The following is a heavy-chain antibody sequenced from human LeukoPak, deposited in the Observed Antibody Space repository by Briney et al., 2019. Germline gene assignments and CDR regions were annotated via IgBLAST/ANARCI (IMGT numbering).Heavy chain of an antibody. Sequence: EASVKVSCKASGGTFSSYAISWVRQAPGQGLEWMGGIIPIFGTANYAQKFQGRVTITADKSTSTAYMELSSLRSEDTAVYYCARAVVDTAGFDYWGQGTLVTVPS. J-gene: IGHJ4*02. D-gene: IGHD5-18*01. CDR2: IIPIFGTA. CDR1: GGTFSSYA. CDR3: ARAVVDTAGFDY. V-gene: IGHV1-69*06.